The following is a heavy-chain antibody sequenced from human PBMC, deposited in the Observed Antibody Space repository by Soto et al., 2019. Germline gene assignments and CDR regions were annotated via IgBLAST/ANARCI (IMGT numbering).Heavy chain of an antibody. CDR2: GKRKTDGGTT. Sequence: PGGSLRLSCAASGISFSYTWMSWVRQAPGKGLQWVGRGKRKTDGGTTDYAAPVKGRFTISRDDAKTTVYLQMNSLKTKDTAVYYCTTDCSGGIWYPGSRSYYYGMDARGPGTTGT. D-gene: IGHD2-15*01. V-gene: IGHV3-15*01. CDR1: GISFSYTW. J-gene: IGHJ6*02. CDR3: TTDCSGGIWYPGSRSYYYGMDA.